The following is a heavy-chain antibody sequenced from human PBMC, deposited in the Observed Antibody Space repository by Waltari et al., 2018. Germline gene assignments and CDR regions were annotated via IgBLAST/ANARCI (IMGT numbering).Heavy chain of an antibody. D-gene: IGHD4-17*01. CDR2: IRYDGSNK. CDR1: GFTFSSYG. Sequence: QVQLVESGGGVVQPGGSLRLSCAASGFTFSSYGMHWVRQAPGKGLEWVAYIRYDGSNKYYADSVKGRFTISRDNSKNTLYLQMNSLRAEDTAVYYCAKGGNYGTPAFDPWGQGTLVTVSS. V-gene: IGHV3-30*02. CDR3: AKGGNYGTPAFDP. J-gene: IGHJ5*02.